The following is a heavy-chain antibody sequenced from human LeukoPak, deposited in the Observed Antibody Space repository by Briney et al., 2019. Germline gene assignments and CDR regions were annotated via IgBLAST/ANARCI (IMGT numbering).Heavy chain of an antibody. CDR3: ARNGGGIAAAGTGYDY. CDR1: GYSFSGYY. Sequence: GASVEVSCKASGYSFSGYYLHWVRQAPGQGLEWMGWFNPNSGGTYYAQKFQGRVTMTRDTSISTAYMELSRLRSDDTAVFYCARNGGGIAAAGTGYDYWGQGTLVTVSS. CDR2: FNPNSGGT. J-gene: IGHJ4*02. V-gene: IGHV1-2*02. D-gene: IGHD6-13*01.